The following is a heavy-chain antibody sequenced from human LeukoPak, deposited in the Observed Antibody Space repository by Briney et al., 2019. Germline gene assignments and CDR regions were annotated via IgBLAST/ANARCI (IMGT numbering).Heavy chain of an antibody. D-gene: IGHD6-19*01. CDR1: GGSFSGYY. CDR2: INHSGST. CDR3: ARRVQWLELDY. J-gene: IGHJ4*02. Sequence: SETLSLTCAVYGGSFSGYYWSWIRQPPGKGLEWIGEINHSGSTNYNPSLKSRVTISVDTSKNQFSLKLSSVTAADTAVYYCARRVQWLELDYWGQGTLVTVSS. V-gene: IGHV4-34*01.